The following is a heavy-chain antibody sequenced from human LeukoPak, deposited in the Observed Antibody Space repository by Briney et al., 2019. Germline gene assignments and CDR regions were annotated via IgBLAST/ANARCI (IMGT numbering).Heavy chain of an antibody. CDR3: AKLYCSIINCYSDY. V-gene: IGHV3-23*01. Sequence: GGSLRLSCVGSGFTFRSHAMSWVRQAPEKGLEFVSGIYENGGTTYYADSVKGRFTISRDNSKNTLDLQMNSLRAEDTAVYYCAKLYCSIINCYSDYWGQGTLVTVSS. D-gene: IGHD2-2*01. CDR1: GFTFRSHA. J-gene: IGHJ4*02. CDR2: IYENGGTT.